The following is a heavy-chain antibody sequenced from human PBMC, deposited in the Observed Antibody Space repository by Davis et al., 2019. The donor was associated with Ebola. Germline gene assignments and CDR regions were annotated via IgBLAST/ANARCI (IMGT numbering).Heavy chain of an antibody. CDR2: IRSKANSYAT. Sequence: KVSCKGSGYSFTSYWIGWVRQASGKGLEWVGRIRSKANSYATAYAASVKGRFTISRDDSKNTAYLQMNSLKTEDTAVYYCTSRYVSLDVWGQGTTVTVSS. CDR3: TSRYVSLDV. V-gene: IGHV3-73*01. CDR1: GYSFTSYW. J-gene: IGHJ6*02. D-gene: IGHD5-12*01.